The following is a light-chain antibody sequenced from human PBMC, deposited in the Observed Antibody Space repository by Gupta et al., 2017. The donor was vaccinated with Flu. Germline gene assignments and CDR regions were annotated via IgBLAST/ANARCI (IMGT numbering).Light chain of an antibody. J-gene: IGLJ2*01. CDR1: SSNIGAGYD. CDR3: QSYDTSLSGSL. CDR2: DNN. Sequence: VTISCSGSSSNIGAGYDVHWFQQVPGTAPNLLIYDNNNRPSGVPDRFSGSNSGTSASLAITGLQAEDEAYYYCQSYDTSLSGSLFGGGTKVTVL. V-gene: IGLV1-40*01.